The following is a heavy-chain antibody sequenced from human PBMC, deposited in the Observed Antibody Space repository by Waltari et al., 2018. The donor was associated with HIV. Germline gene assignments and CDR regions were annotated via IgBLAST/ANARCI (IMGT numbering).Heavy chain of an antibody. CDR3: AREAEDCGGDCYSSGMDV. J-gene: IGHJ6*02. CDR2: ILPIFGTA. Sequence: QVQLVQSGAEVKKPGSSVKVSCKASGGTFSSYAISWVREAPGQGLEWMGGILPIFGTANYSQKFQGRVTITADESTSTAYMELSSLRSEDTAVYYCAREAEDCGGDCYSSGMDVWGQGTTVTVSS. V-gene: IGHV1-69*12. CDR1: GGTFSSYA. D-gene: IGHD2-21*02.